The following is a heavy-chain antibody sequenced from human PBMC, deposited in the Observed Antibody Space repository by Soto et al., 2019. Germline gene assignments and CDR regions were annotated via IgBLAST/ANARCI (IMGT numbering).Heavy chain of an antibody. D-gene: IGHD2-8*01. Sequence: GGSLRLSCAASGFIFDDFAMHWVRQAPGKGLEWVSSITWNSASVAYADSVKGRFTISRDNAKNSLYLQMNNLRPEDAALYYCTKEVYGMGYYYYGMDVWGQGTTVTVSS. J-gene: IGHJ6*02. V-gene: IGHV3-9*01. CDR3: TKEVYGMGYYYYGMDV. CDR1: GFIFDDFA. CDR2: ITWNSASV.